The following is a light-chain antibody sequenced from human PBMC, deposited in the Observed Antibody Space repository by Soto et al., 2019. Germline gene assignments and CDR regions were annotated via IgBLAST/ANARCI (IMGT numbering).Light chain of an antibody. CDR3: SSYTSNSTPV. V-gene: IGLV2-14*01. CDR2: EVS. CDR1: SSDVGGYNY. Sequence: QAVVTQPASVSGSLGQSITISCTGTSSDVGGYNYVSWYQQHPGKAPKLMIYEVSNRPSGVSNRFSGSKSGNTASLTISGLQPEDEADYYCSSYTSNSTPVFGTGTKLTVL. J-gene: IGLJ1*01.